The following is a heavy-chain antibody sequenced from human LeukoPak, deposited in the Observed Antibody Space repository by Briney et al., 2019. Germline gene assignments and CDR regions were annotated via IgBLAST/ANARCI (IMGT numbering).Heavy chain of an antibody. D-gene: IGHD3-22*01. CDR3: AREGDSSGYYPAYYFDY. CDR2: ISAYNGNT. CDR1: GYTFTSYG. J-gene: IGHJ4*02. V-gene: IGHV1-18*01. Sequence: ASVKVSCKASGYTFTSYGISWVRQAPGPGLEWMGWISAYNGNTNYAQKLQGRVTMTTDTSTSTAYMELRSLRSDDTAVYYCAREGDSSGYYPAYYFDYWGQGTLVTVPS.